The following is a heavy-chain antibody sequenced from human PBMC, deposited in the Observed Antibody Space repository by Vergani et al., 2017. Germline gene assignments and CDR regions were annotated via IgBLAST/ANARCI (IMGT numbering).Heavy chain of an antibody. CDR2: ISSSSSYI. CDR3: AKDLGSGWYPTISYYFDY. J-gene: IGHJ4*02. Sequence: VQLQQWGAGLLKPSETLSLTCAVYGGSFSGYYWSWIRQAPGKGLEWVSSISSSSSYIYYADSVKGRFTISRDNSKNTLYLQMNSLRAEDTAVYYCAKDLGSGWYPTISYYFDYWGQGTLVTVSS. D-gene: IGHD6-19*01. CDR1: GGSFSGYY. V-gene: IGHV3-21*04.